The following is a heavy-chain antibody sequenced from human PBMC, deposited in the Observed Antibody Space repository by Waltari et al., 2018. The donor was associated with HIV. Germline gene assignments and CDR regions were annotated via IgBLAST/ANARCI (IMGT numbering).Heavy chain of an antibody. CDR1: GGSVSSSSYF. CDR3: ARHALRVGAAYWNFDL. D-gene: IGHD1-26*01. V-gene: IGHV4-39*01. CDR2: IYYTGSA. Sequence: QLQLQESGPGLVKPSETLSLTCAVSGGSVSSSSYFWGWIRQPPGKGLEWVGRIYYTGSAYYNPSLKGRGTISVDTSKNQFSLKVTSVTAADTAVYYCARHALRVGAAYWNFDLWGRGTLVTVSS. J-gene: IGHJ2*01.